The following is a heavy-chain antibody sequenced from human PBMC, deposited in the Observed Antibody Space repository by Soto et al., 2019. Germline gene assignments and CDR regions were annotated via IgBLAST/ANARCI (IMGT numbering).Heavy chain of an antibody. CDR3: AIVPNLPYFSDDICYSSEYFQH. CDR2: MNPNSGNT. CDR1: GYTFTSYD. D-gene: IGHD2-15*01. J-gene: IGHJ1*01. Sequence: ASVKVSCKASGYTFTSYDINWVRQATGQGLEWMGWMNPNSGNTGYAQNFQGRVTMTRNTSINTAYLELSSLRSEDTAVYYCAIVPNLPYFSDDICYSSEYFQHWGQGTLVTVSS. V-gene: IGHV1-8*01.